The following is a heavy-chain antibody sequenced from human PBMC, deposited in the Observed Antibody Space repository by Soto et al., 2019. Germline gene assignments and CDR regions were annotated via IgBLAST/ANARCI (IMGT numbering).Heavy chain of an antibody. Sequence: QVQLQESGPGLVKPSETLSLTCTVSGGSISSYYWSWIRQPTGKGLEWIGYIYYSGSTNYNPALKSRVTISVDTSKNQFSLKLSSVTAADTAVYYCARFPRGYSYGHFDYWGQGTLVTVSS. J-gene: IGHJ4*02. CDR1: GGSISSYY. V-gene: IGHV4-59*01. CDR2: IYYSGST. CDR3: ARFPRGYSYGHFDY. D-gene: IGHD5-18*01.